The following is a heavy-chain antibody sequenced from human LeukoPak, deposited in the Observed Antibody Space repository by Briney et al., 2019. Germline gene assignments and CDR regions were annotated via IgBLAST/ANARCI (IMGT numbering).Heavy chain of an antibody. CDR1: GFSLATSGVG. D-gene: IGHD1-1*01. J-gene: IGHJ4*02. Sequence: SGPTLVNPTQTLTLTCTFSGFSLATSGVGVGWIRQPPGKALECLALIYWDDDKRYNPSLRSRLTITKDISKNQVVLSMTNMDPVDNATYYCAHRRGGHNWYDGDFDYWGQGTLVTVSS. CDR3: AHRRGGHNWYDGDFDY. V-gene: IGHV2-5*02. CDR2: IYWDDDK.